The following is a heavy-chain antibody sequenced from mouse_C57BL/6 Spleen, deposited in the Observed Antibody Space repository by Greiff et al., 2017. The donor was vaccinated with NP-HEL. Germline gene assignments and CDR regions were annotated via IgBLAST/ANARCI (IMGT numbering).Heavy chain of an antibody. J-gene: IGHJ4*01. Sequence: QVQLQQSGPELVKPGASVKISCKASGYAFSSSWMNWVKQRPGKGLEWIGRIYPGDGDTNYNGKFKGKATLTADKSSSTAYMQLSSLTSEDSAVYFCARGIMTTVVADYAMDYWGQGTSVTVSS. V-gene: IGHV1-82*01. CDR2: IYPGDGDT. D-gene: IGHD1-1*01. CDR3: ARGIMTTVVADYAMDY. CDR1: GYAFSSSW.